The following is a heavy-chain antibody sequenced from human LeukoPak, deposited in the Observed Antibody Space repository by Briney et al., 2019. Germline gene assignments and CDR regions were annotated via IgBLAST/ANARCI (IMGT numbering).Heavy chain of an antibody. J-gene: IGHJ4*02. CDR3: AREGDYTFDY. CDR1: GGSISSGGYS. Sequence: SETLSLTCAVSGGSISSGGYSWSWIRQPPGKGLEWIGYIYHSGSTYYNPSLKSRVTISVDRSKNQFPLKLSSVTAADTAVYYCAREGDYTFDYWGQGTLVTVSS. D-gene: IGHD4-17*01. V-gene: IGHV4-30-2*01. CDR2: IYHSGST.